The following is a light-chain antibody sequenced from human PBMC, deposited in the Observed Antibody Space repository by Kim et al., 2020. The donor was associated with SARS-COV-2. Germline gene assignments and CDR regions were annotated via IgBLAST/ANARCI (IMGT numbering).Light chain of an antibody. Sequence: SPGERATLSCRASQSVGTYLAWYQQKPGQAPRLLIYDAANRATGIPARFSGSESGTDFTLTISSLQSEDFAFYYCQQYNKWTYTFGQGTKLEI. CDR2: DAA. V-gene: IGKV3D-15*01. CDR3: QQYNKWTYT. J-gene: IGKJ2*01. CDR1: QSVGTY.